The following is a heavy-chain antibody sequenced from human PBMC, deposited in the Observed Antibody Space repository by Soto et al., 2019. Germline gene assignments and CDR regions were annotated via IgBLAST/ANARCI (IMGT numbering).Heavy chain of an antibody. CDR1: GGTFSSYA. CDR2: IIPIFGTA. V-gene: IGHV1-69*01. Sequence: QVQLVQSGAEVKKPGSSVKVSCKASGGTFSSYAISWVRQAPGQGLEWMGGIIPIFGTANYAQKFQGRVTITADESTSKAYMELSSLRSEDTAVYYCARDLGDGYNQGADAFDIWGQRTMVTVSS. D-gene: IGHD5-12*01. J-gene: IGHJ3*02. CDR3: ARDLGDGYNQGADAFDI.